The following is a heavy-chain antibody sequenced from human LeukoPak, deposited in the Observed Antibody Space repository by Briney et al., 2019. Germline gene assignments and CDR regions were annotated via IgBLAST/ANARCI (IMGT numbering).Heavy chain of an antibody. D-gene: IGHD6-19*01. CDR2: INHSGST. J-gene: IGHJ3*02. Sequence: SETLSLTCAVYGGSFSGYYWSWIRQPPGKGLEWIGEINHSGSTNYNPSLKSRVTISVDTSKNQFSLKLSSVTAADTAVYYCARQAPSSGTTFDIWGQGTLVTVSS. V-gene: IGHV4-34*01. CDR3: ARQAPSSGTTFDI. CDR1: GGSFSGYY.